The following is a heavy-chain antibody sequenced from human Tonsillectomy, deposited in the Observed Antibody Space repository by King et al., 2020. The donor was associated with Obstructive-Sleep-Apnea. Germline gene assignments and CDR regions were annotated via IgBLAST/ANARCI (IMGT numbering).Heavy chain of an antibody. V-gene: IGHV3-30*18. D-gene: IGHD2-15*01. CDR1: GFTFSSYG. CDR3: AKHSRSPYFFDY. CDR2: ISYDGSNK. Sequence: VQLQESGGGVVQPGRSLSLSCAASGFTFSSYGMHWVRQAPGKGLEWVAVISYDGSNKYYADSVKGRFTISRDNSKNTLYLQMNSLRAEDTAVYYCAKHSRSPYFFDYWGQGTLVTVSS. J-gene: IGHJ4*02.